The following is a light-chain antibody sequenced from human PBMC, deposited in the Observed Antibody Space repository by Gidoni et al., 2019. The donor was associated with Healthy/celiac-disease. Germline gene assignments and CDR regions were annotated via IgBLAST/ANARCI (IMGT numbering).Light chain of an antibody. J-gene: IGKJ1*01. CDR3: QQYNSYAVR. CDR2: KAS. Sequence: DIQMTQSPSTLSESVGDRVTITCRASQSISSWLAWYQQKPGKAPKLLIYKASSLESGVPSRFSGSGSGTEFTLTISRLQPDYFATYYCQQYNSYAVRFGQGTKVEIK. CDR1: QSISSW. V-gene: IGKV1-5*03.